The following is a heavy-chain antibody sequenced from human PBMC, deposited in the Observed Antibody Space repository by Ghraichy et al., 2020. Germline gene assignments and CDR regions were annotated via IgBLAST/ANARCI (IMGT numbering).Heavy chain of an antibody. D-gene: IGHD1-26*01. V-gene: IGHV4-61*03. CDR2: IYYSGNT. J-gene: IGHJ3*01. Sequence: SQTLSRTCTVSGGYVSSGSYSWSWIRQPPGKGLEWIGYIYYSGNTNYKPSLKSRVTISLDMSRNHFSLKLDSVTAADTAVYYCARARPGGDTFDVWGQGTMVTVSS. CDR1: GGYVSSGSYS. CDR3: ARARPGGDTFDV.